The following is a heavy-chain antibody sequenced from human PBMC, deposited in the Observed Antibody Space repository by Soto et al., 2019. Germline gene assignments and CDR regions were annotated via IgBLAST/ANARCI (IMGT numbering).Heavy chain of an antibody. CDR1: GFTFSSYS. J-gene: IGHJ6*02. Sequence: PGGSLRLSCAASGFTFSSYSMNWVRQAPGKGLEWVSYISSSSSYTNYADSVKGRFTISRDNAKNSLYLQMNSLRAEDTAVYYCARDTSYDYGDYAPYYYYGMDVWGQGTTVTVSS. CDR3: ARDTSYDYGDYAPYYYYGMDV. V-gene: IGHV3-21*05. D-gene: IGHD4-17*01. CDR2: ISSSSSYT.